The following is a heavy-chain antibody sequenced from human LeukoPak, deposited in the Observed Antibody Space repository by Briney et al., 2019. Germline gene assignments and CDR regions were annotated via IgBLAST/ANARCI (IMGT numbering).Heavy chain of an antibody. J-gene: IGHJ5*02. V-gene: IGHV3-74*01. D-gene: IGHD3-3*01. CDR2: INSDGSST. CDR1: GFTFSSYA. Sequence: GGSLRLSCSASGFTFSSYAMHWVRQAPGKGLVWVSRINSDGSSTTYADSVKGRFTISRDNAKNTLYLQMNSLRAEDTAVYYCAQSGYYGNWFDPWGQGTLVTVSS. CDR3: AQSGYYGNWFDP.